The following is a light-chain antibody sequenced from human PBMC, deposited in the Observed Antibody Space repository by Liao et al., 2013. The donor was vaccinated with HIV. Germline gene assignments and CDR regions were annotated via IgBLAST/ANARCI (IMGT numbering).Light chain of an antibody. CDR2: QDS. Sequence: SYELTQPSSVSVSPGQTASISCSGDKLGDKYACWYQQKPGQSPVVVIYQDSKRPSGIPERFSGSNSGNTATLTISGTQAMDEADYYCQAWDSSTGVFGTGTKVTVL. J-gene: IGLJ1*01. CDR1: KLGDKY. V-gene: IGLV3-1*01. CDR3: QAWDSSTGV.